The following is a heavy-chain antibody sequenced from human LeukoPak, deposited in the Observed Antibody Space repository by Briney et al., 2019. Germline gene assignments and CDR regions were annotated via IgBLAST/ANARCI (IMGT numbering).Heavy chain of an antibody. CDR2: IWYDGSNK. CDR1: GFTFSSYG. J-gene: IGHJ6*03. V-gene: IGHV3-33*01. Sequence: SGGSLRLSCAASGFTFSSYGMHWVRQAPGKGLEWVAVIWYDGSNKYYADSVKGRFTISRDNSKNTLYLQMNSLRAEDTAVYYCARDKWLQYFFYMDVWGKGTTVTVSS. D-gene: IGHD5-24*01. CDR3: ARDKWLQYFFYMDV.